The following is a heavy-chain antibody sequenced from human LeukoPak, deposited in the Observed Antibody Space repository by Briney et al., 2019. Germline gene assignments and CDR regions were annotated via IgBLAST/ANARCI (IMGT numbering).Heavy chain of an antibody. J-gene: IGHJ3*02. D-gene: IGHD2/OR15-2a*01. CDR1: GFTFSSYA. CDR3: AKATPGASYFDAFDI. Sequence: GGSLRLSCAASGFTFSSYAMHWVRQAPGKGLEWVAVISYDGSNKYYADSVKGRFTISRDNSKNTLYLQMNSLRAEDTAVYYCAKATPGASYFDAFDIWGQGTMVTVSS. CDR2: ISYDGSNK. V-gene: IGHV3-30-3*01.